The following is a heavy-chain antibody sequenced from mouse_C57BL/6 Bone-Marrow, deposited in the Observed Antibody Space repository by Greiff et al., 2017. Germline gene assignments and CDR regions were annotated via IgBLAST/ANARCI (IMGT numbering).Heavy chain of an antibody. CDR1: GYTFTSYW. D-gene: IGHD2-1*01. CDR3: ANYGNSYWYVDV. Sequence: QVQLQQPGAELVKPGASVKLSCKASGYTFTSYWMQWVKQRPGQGLEWIGEIDPSDSYTNYNQKFKGKATLTVDTSSSTAYMQLSSLTSEDSAVYYCANYGNSYWYVDVWGTGTTVTVSS. J-gene: IGHJ1*03. V-gene: IGHV1-50*01. CDR2: IDPSDSYT.